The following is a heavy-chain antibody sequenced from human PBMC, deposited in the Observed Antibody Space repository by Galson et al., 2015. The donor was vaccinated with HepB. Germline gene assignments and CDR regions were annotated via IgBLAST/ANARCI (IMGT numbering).Heavy chain of an antibody. V-gene: IGHV1-18*04. J-gene: IGHJ4*02. D-gene: IGHD2-15*01. CDR2: ISAYNGNT. Sequence: SVKVSCKASGYTFTSYGISWVRQAPGQGLEWMGWISAYNGNTNYAQKLQGRVTMTTDTSTSTAYMELRSLRSDDTAVYYCARDLVPVVVAATPGYWGQGTLVTVSS. CDR3: ARDLVPVVVAATPGY. CDR1: GYTFTSYG.